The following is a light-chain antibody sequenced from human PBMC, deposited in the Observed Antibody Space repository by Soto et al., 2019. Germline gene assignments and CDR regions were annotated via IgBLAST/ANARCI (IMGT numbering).Light chain of an antibody. CDR1: QSVLYSSSNKNY. Sequence: DIVMTQSPDSLAVSLGERATINCKSSQSVLYSSSNKNYLAWYQQKPGQPPKLLIYWASTRESGVPDRFSGRGSGTDFTLTISSLQAEDEAVYYCQQYCSSPWTFGQGTKVVIK. CDR2: WAS. J-gene: IGKJ1*01. CDR3: QQYCSSPWT. V-gene: IGKV4-1*01.